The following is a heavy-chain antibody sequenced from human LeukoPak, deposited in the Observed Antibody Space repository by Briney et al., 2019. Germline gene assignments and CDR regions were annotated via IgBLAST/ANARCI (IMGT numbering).Heavy chain of an antibody. D-gene: IGHD6-13*01. CDR1: GYTFTGYY. CDR3: AREYGVAAAFGAFDI. Sequence: ASVKVSCKASGYTFTGYYMHWVRQAPGQGLEWMGCVNPNSGDTNYAQEFQGRVTITRDTSASTAYMELSSLRSEDMAVYYCAREYGVAAAFGAFDIWGQGTMVTVSS. V-gene: IGHV1-2*02. J-gene: IGHJ3*02. CDR2: VNPNSGDT.